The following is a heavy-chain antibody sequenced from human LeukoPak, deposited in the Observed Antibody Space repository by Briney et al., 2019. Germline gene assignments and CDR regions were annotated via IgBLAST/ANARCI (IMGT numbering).Heavy chain of an antibody. Sequence: SETLSLTCTVSGGSISSSSYYWGWIRQPPGKGLEWIGSIYYSGSTYYNPSLKSRVTISVDTSKNQFSLKLSSVTAADTAVYYCARAFRARYFDLWGRGTLVTVSS. V-gene: IGHV4-39*01. CDR3: ARAFRARYFDL. J-gene: IGHJ2*01. CDR1: GGSISSSSYY. D-gene: IGHD2/OR15-2a*01. CDR2: IYYSGST.